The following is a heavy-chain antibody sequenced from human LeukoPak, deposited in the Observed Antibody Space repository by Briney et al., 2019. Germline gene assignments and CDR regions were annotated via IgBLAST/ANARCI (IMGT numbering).Heavy chain of an antibody. CDR1: DGSTTGYY. J-gene: IGHJ4*02. CDR3: ARLGQPYYYDSSGYFRY. CDR2: VYYTGRT. Sequence: PSETLSLTCSVSDGSTTGYYWSWIRQPPGKGLEWIAYVYYTGRTLYNPSLESRVTISVDTSKTQFSLTVTSVTAADTAVYYCARLGQPYYYDSSGYFRYWGQGTLVTVSS. V-gene: IGHV4-59*08. D-gene: IGHD3-22*01.